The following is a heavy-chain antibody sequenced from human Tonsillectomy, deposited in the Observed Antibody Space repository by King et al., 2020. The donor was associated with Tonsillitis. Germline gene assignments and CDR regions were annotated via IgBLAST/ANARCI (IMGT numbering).Heavy chain of an antibody. D-gene: IGHD2-21*01. V-gene: IGHV3-9*01. CDR2: ISWNRGSI. J-gene: IGHJ4*02. CDR3: GKGACGGESCSIDY. CDR1: GFTFEDYA. Sequence: VQLVESGGGLVQPGRSLRLSCVASGFTFEDYAMHWVRQAPGKGLEWVSGISWNRGSIGYADSVRGRFTISRDNAKNSLYLQMNSLIAEDQAFYYCGKGACGGESCSIDYWGQGTLVTVSS.